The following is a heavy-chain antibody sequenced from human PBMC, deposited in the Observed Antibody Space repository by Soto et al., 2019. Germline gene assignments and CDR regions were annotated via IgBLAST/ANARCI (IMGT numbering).Heavy chain of an antibody. V-gene: IGHV5-51*01. Sequence: PGESLKISCKGSGYSFTSYWIGWVRQMPGKGLEWMGIIYPGDSDTRYSPSFQGQVTISADKSISTAYLQWSSLKASDIAMYYCTRRARGLRGDFDIWGQGTMVTVSS. D-gene: IGHD2-21*01. J-gene: IGHJ3*02. CDR1: GYSFTSYW. CDR3: TRRARGLRGDFDI. CDR2: IYPGDSDT.